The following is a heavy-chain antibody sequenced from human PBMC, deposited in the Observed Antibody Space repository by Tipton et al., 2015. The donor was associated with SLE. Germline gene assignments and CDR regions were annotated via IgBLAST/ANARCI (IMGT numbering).Heavy chain of an antibody. J-gene: IGHJ4*02. D-gene: IGHD3-3*01. CDR3: ARGGYYDFWSGSYYFDY. CDR1: GGSISSHY. CDR2: IYYSGST. Sequence: TLSLTCTVSGGSISSHYWRWIRQPPGKGLEWIGYIYYSGSTNYNPSLKSRVTISVDTSKNQFSLKLSSVTAADTAVYYCARGGYYDFWSGSYYFDYWGQGTLVTVSS. V-gene: IGHV4-59*11.